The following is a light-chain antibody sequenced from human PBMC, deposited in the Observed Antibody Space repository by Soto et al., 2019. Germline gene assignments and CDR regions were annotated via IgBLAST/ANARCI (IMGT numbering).Light chain of an antibody. CDR2: DAS. CDR1: QTISTW. Sequence: DIQVTHSPPTLSSSVGDIVTITFRSSQTISTWMSWYQQKPGKAPKLLVYDASTLQSGVASRFSGSGSGTEFTLIISGLQPDDSATYYCQQYTNTNNPWMFGQGTKVDIK. CDR3: QQYTNTNNPWM. V-gene: IGKV1-5*01. J-gene: IGKJ1*01.